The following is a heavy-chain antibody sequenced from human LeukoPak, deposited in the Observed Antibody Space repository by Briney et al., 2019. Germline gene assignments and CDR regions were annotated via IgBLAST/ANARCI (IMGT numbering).Heavy chain of an antibody. J-gene: IGHJ3*02. CDR2: IWYDGSNK. CDR3: ARGSHYYYDSSGYYCNAFDI. CDR1: GFTFSSYG. Sequence: GGSLRLSCAASGFTFSSYGMHWVRQAPGKGLEWVAVIWYDGSNKYYADSVKGRFTISRDNSKNTLYLQMNSLRAEDTAVYYCARGSHYYYDSSGYYCNAFDIWGQGTMVTVSS. D-gene: IGHD3-22*01. V-gene: IGHV3-33*08.